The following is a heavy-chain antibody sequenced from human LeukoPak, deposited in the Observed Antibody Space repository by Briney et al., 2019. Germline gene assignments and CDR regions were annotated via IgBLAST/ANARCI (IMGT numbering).Heavy chain of an antibody. V-gene: IGHV1-18*01. CDR1: GYTFTNYG. CDR3: ARDKAVTTEVTQHFQH. Sequence: ASVKVSCKASGYTFTNYGFSWVRQAPGQGLEWMGWIGAYNGYTDYAQKLQFRVTMTTDTSTSTAYMELRSLRSDDTAVYYCARDKAVTTEVTQHFQHWGQGTLVTVSS. J-gene: IGHJ1*01. D-gene: IGHD4-23*01. CDR2: IGAYNGYT.